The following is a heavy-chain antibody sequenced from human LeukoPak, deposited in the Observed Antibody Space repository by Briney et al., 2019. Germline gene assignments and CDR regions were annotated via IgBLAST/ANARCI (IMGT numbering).Heavy chain of an antibody. D-gene: IGHD3-10*01. J-gene: IGHJ4*02. V-gene: IGHV4-34*01. Sequence: SETLSLTCAVYGGSFSGYYWSWIRQPPGKGLEWNGEINHSGSTNYNPSLKSRVTISVDTSKNQFSLKLSSVTAADTAVYYCASLYGSGTQIYSYWGQGTLVTVSS. CDR3: ASLYGSGTQIYSY. CDR1: GGSFSGYY. CDR2: INHSGST.